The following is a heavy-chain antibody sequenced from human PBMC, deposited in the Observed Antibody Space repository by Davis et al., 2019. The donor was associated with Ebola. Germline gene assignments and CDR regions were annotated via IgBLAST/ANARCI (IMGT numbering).Heavy chain of an antibody. V-gene: IGHV6-1*01. CDR2: TYYASNEWYH. J-gene: IGHJ4*02. CDR1: GDSVSSGG. D-gene: IGHD5-12*01. Sequence: HSQTLSLTCAISGDSVSSGGWNWIRQSPSRGLEWLGRTYYASNEWYHHYALSVESRITINLDTSKDQFSLQLKFVTPEDTAVYYCTRGWLRSKFDYWGRGTLVTVSS. CDR3: TRGWLRSKFDY.